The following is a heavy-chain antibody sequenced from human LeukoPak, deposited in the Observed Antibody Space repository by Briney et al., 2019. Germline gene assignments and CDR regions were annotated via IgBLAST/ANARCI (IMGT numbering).Heavy chain of an antibody. CDR3: VRAGGAYSFNP. Sequence: QPGGSLRLSCVASGFTFGDYWMNWVRQAPGKGLKWVANIKQDGSEQYYVDSVKGRFTISRDNAKNSLYLQMNSLRAEDTAVYYCVRAGGAYSFNPWGQGTLVTVSS. V-gene: IGHV3-7*01. CDR1: GFTFGDYW. D-gene: IGHD5-18*01. CDR2: IKQDGSEQ. J-gene: IGHJ5*02.